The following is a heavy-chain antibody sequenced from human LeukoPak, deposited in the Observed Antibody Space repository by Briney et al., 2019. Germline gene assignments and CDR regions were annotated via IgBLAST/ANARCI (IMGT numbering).Heavy chain of an antibody. D-gene: IGHD3-10*01. V-gene: IGHV3-23*01. J-gene: IGHJ4*02. CDR2: ISDSGGST. CDR3: AKDYSRSDDSGTEKDLPFDY. CDR1: GFTFSNYA. Sequence: PGESLRLSCAASGFTFSNYAMGWVRQPPGKGLEWVSSISDSGGSTFYPDSEKGRFTISSDNSKNTLYVQTNSLRAEATAVSYCAKDYSRSDDSGTEKDLPFDYWGQGTLVTVSS.